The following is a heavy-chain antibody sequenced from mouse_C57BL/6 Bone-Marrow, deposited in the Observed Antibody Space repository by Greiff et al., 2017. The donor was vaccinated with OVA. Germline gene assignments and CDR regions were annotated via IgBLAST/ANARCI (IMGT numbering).Heavy chain of an antibody. D-gene: IGHD2-4*01. CDR3: ARYEDYDHYAMDY. CDR1: GFTFTDYY. CDR2: IRYKGNGYTT. V-gene: IGHV7-3*01. J-gene: IGHJ4*01. Sequence: EVKLVESGGGLVQPGGSLSLSCAASGFTFTDYYMSWVRQPPGKALEWLGFIRYKGNGYTTVYSSSVKGRFTIARDNTQIFLYLQRSALGDEASASYYCARYEDYDHYAMDYWGQGTSVTVSS.